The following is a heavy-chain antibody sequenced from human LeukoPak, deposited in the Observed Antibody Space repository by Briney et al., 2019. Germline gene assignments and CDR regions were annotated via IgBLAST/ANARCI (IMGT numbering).Heavy chain of an antibody. CDR3: ARTSQYAFDI. Sequence: ASVKVSCKASGGTFSSYAISWVRQAPGQGLEWMGWISAYNGNTNYAQKLQGRVTMTTDTSTSTAYMELRSLRSDDTAVYYCARTSQYAFDIWGQGTMVTVSS. CDR2: ISAYNGNT. V-gene: IGHV1-18*01. J-gene: IGHJ3*02. CDR1: GGTFSSYA.